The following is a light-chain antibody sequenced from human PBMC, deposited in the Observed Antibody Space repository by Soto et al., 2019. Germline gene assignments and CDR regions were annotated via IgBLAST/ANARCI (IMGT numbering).Light chain of an antibody. Sequence: QSVLTQPPSLSAAPGQTVTISCSGSNFNIGNNYVSWYQQLPGTAPKLLICDNNRRPSGIPDRFSGSKSGTSATLGITGLQTGDEADYYCGTWDSSLSVGVFGGGTKLTVL. J-gene: IGLJ2*01. CDR2: DNN. V-gene: IGLV1-51*01. CDR3: GTWDSSLSVGV. CDR1: NFNIGNNY.